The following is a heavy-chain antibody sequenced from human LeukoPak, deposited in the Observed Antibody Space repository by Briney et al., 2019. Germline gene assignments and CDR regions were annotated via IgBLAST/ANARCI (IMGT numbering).Heavy chain of an antibody. V-gene: IGHV1-46*01. CDR2: INPRGGST. CDR3: ARLRSYDYVWGSFDY. J-gene: IGHJ4*02. CDR1: GYTFTSYY. Sequence: GASVKVSCKASGYTFTSYYMHWVRQAPGQGLEWMGIINPRGGSTSYAQKFQGRVTMTRDMSTSTVYMELSSLRSEDTAVYSCARLRSYDYVWGSFDYWGQGTLVAVSS. D-gene: IGHD3-16*01.